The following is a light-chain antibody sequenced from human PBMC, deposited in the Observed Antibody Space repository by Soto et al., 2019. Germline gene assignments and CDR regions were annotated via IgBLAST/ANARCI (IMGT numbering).Light chain of an antibody. CDR3: QQFNSYPLT. Sequence: AIQLTQSPSSLAASVGDRVTITCRASQGISSALAWYQQKPGKGPKILMYDASSLVSGVSSRFSGSGSGTDFTLTISSLQPEDFATYYWQQFNSYPLTFGGGTKVEIK. J-gene: IGKJ4*01. CDR1: QGISSA. CDR2: DAS. V-gene: IGKV1-13*02.